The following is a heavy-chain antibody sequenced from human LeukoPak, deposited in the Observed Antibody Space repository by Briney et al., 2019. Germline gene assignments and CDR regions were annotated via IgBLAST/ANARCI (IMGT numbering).Heavy chain of an antibody. J-gene: IGHJ2*01. D-gene: IGHD6-19*01. V-gene: IGHV3-23*01. Sequence: GGSLRLSCAASGFTFSTYAMSWVRQAPGKGLEWVSTISDSGTNTYYADSVRGRFTISRDNSKNTLYLQKNSLRADDTAIYYCAKSMTLQWRGFFDLWGRGTHVTVSS. CDR2: ISDSGTNT. CDR1: GFTFSTYA. CDR3: AKSMTLQWRGFFDL.